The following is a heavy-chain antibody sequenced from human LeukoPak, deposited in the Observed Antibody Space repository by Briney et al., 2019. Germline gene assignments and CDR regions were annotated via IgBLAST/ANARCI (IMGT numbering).Heavy chain of an antibody. V-gene: IGHV4-34*01. D-gene: IGHD3-3*01. Sequence: SETPSLTCAVYGGSFSGYYWSWIRQPPGKGLEWIGEINHSGSTNYNPSLKSRVTISVDTSKNQFSLKLSSVTAADTAVYYCARGAVWSGYNYWGQGTLVTVSS. J-gene: IGHJ4*02. CDR2: INHSGST. CDR1: GGSFSGYY. CDR3: ARGAVWSGYNY.